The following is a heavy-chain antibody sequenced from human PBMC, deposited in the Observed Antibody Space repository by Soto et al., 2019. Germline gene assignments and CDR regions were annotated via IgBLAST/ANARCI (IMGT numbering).Heavy chain of an antibody. J-gene: IGHJ4*02. V-gene: IGHV4-30-4*01. CDR3: ARTTMTKQRNFDY. CDR1: GGSISSGDYY. CDR2: IYYIGST. D-gene: IGHD4-17*01. Sequence: QVHLQESGPGLVKPSQTLSLTCTVSGGSISSGDYYWSWIRQPPGKGLEWIGYIYYIGSTYYNPSLKSRLNISLDTSNNQFSLKLSSVTAADTAIYYCARTTMTKQRNFDYWCQGTLVTVSS.